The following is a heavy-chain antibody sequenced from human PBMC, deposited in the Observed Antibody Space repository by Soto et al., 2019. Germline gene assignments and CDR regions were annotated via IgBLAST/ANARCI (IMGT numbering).Heavy chain of an antibody. CDR3: ARVAVAGTRFDY. CDR1: GGSISSNNR. Sequence: SETLSLTCADSGGSISSNNRSRWVRQPPGKGLEWIGEIYHSGSTNYNPSLKSRVTISVDKSKNQFSLMLSYVTAAYTAVYYCARVAVAGTRFDYWGQGTLVTVS. D-gene: IGHD6-19*01. J-gene: IGHJ4*02. V-gene: IGHV4-4*02. CDR2: IYHSGST.